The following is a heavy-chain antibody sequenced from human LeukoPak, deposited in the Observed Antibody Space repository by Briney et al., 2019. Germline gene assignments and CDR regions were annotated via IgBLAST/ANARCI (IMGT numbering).Heavy chain of an antibody. CDR1: GFTFGTYW. CDR2: INSDGGTT. CDR3: AREHCGGDCYSAAFDI. Sequence: GGSLRPSCGASGFTFGTYWMHWVRQAPGKGLVWVSGINSDGGTTTYADSVKGRFTISRDNAKNSPYLQMNSLRAEDTAVYYCAREHCGGDCYSAAFDIWGQGTMGTVSS. D-gene: IGHD2-21*02. J-gene: IGHJ3*02. V-gene: IGHV3-74*01.